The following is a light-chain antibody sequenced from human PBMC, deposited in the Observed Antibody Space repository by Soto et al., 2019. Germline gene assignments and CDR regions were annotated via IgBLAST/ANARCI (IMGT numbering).Light chain of an antibody. V-gene: IGKV3-15*01. CDR3: QQYNNWPGT. CDR2: GAS. CDR1: QSVSSK. J-gene: IGKJ1*01. Sequence: EIVLTQSPGTLSVSPGERATLSCRASQSVSSKLAWYQQKPGQAPRLLFYGASTGATGITARFSGSGSETEFTLSISRLQSEDFAVYYCQQYNNWPGTFGQGTKVEIK.